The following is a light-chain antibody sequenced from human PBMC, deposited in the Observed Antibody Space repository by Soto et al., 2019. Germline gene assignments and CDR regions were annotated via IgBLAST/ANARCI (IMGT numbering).Light chain of an antibody. V-gene: IGKV1-33*01. J-gene: IGKJ4*01. CDR1: HDISAY. Sequence: DVQMTQSPSSLSAAVGDRVNITCQASHDISAYLNWYQHKPGAAPKLLIYDASKLEAGVPSRFSGRVSGTDLTFSISRLQPEDIATHYCHKYDNVPLTFVGGTKGEIK. CDR2: DAS. CDR3: HKYDNVPLT.